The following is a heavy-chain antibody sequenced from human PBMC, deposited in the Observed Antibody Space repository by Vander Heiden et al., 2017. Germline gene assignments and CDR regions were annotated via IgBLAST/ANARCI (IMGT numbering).Heavy chain of an antibody. CDR1: GGSISSGGYY. V-gene: IGHV4-31*03. CDR3: ARDRGDQSRVFDY. Sequence: QVQLQESGPGLVQPSQTLSLTCTVPGGSISSGGYYWSWIRQHPGKGLEWIGYIYYSGSTYYNPSLKSRVTISVDTSKNQFSLKLSSVTAADTAVYYCARDRGDQSRVFDYWGQGTLVTVSS. D-gene: IGHD3-16*01. CDR2: IYYSGST. J-gene: IGHJ4*02.